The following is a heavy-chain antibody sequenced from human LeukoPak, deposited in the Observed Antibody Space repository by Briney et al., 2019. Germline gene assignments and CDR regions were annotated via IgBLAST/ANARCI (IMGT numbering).Heavy chain of an antibody. V-gene: IGHV4-59*11. Sequence: PSETLSLTCTVSGGSISSHYWSWIRQPPGQGLEWIGYIYYSGSTTYNPSPQSRVTISVDTSKNQFSLKLSSVTAADTAVYYCARSRKDIVVVPAAAAPGRNSDYYYYYMDVWGKGTTVTVSS. D-gene: IGHD2-2*01. CDR2: IYYSGST. CDR1: GGSISSHY. J-gene: IGHJ6*03. CDR3: ARSRKDIVVVPAAAAPGRNSDYYYYYMDV.